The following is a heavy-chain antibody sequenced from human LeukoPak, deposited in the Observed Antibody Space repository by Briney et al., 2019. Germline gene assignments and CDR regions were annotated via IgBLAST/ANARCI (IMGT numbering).Heavy chain of an antibody. CDR3: ARDWYPTVISYFDY. D-gene: IGHD2-21*01. Sequence: GGSLRLSCAASGFTFSSYAMYWVRQAPGKGLEWVAVISYDGSNKYYADSVKGRFTISRDNSKNTLYLQMNSLRAEDTAVYYCARDWYPTVISYFDYWGQGTLVTVSS. CDR1: GFTFSSYA. CDR2: ISYDGSNK. J-gene: IGHJ4*02. V-gene: IGHV3-30-3*01.